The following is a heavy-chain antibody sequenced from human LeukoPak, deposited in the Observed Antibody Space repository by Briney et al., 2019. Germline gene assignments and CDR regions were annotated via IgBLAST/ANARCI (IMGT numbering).Heavy chain of an antibody. V-gene: IGHV4-39*01. J-gene: IGHJ4*02. CDR1: GGSISSSSYY. Sequence: SETLSLTCTVSGGSISSSSYYWGWIRQPPGKGLEWIGSIYYSGSTYYNPSLKSRVTISVDTSKNQFSLKLSSVTAADTAVYYCARVRRCFDYWGQETLVTVSS. CDR2: IYYSGST. D-gene: IGHD3-10*01. CDR3: ARVRRCFDY.